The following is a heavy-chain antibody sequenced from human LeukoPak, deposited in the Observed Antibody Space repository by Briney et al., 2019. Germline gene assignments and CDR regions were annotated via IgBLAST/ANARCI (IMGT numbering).Heavy chain of an antibody. CDR2: IRYDGSNK. CDR3: AKEGYYGSGSYPPSYFDY. CDR1: GFTFSSYS. D-gene: IGHD3-10*01. V-gene: IGHV3-30*02. J-gene: IGHJ4*02. Sequence: GGSLRLSCAASGFTFSSYSMNWVRQAPGKGLEWVAFIRYDGSNKYYADSVKGRFTISRDNSKNTLYLQMNSLRAEDTAAYYCAKEGYYGSGSYPPSYFDYWGQGTLVTVSS.